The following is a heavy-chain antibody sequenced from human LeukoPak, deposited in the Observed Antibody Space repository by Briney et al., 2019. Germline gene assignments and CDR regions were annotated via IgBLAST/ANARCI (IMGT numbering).Heavy chain of an antibody. CDR3: ARSSARYYDSSGYYHYDY. J-gene: IGHJ4*02. CDR1: GYTFISYG. D-gene: IGHD3-22*01. Sequence: ASVTVSCKASGYTFISYGISWVRQTPGQGLEWMGWIGAYNGHTYYAQNLQGRVTMTTDTSTSTAYMELRSLRSDDTAVYYCARSSARYYDSSGYYHYDYWGQGTLVTVSS. CDR2: IGAYNGHT. V-gene: IGHV1-18*01.